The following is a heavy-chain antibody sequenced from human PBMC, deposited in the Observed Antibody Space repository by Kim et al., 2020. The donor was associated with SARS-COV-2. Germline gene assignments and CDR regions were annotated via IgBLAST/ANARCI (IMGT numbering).Heavy chain of an antibody. CDR3: ARGLQYYWYFDH. V-gene: IGHV4-39*01. Sequence: SETLSLTCTVSGGSISSSSYYWGWIRRPPGKGLEWIGSIYYSGSTYYNPSLKSRATISVDTSKNQFSLMLSSVTAADTAVYCWARGLQYYWYFDHWGPGTLVTVSS. CDR1: GGSISSSSYY. J-gene: IGHJ2*01. CDR2: IYYSGST. D-gene: IGHD4-4*01.